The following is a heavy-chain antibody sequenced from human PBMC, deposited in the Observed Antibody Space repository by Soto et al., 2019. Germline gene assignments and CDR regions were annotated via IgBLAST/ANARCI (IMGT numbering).Heavy chain of an antibody. Sequence: QVQLVQSGAEVRKPGSSVKVSCKISGGTFTNYVISWLRQASGQGLEWMGGLIPIFGAANLAQKFPGRVTITADESTSTVNMELSSLTSEDTAVYYCARGRSSPDFDPWGQGTLVTVSS. CDR3: ARGRSSPDFDP. D-gene: IGHD6-6*01. CDR1: GGTFTNYV. V-gene: IGHV1-69*01. CDR2: LIPIFGAA. J-gene: IGHJ5*02.